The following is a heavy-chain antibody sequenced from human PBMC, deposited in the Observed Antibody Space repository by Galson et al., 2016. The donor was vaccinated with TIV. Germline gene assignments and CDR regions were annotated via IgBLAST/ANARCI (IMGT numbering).Heavy chain of an antibody. D-gene: IGHD2-21*02. Sequence: GSSSYNPSLESRVTMSADTSKNQFSLELSSVTAADTAVYYCARDYWVTYTDRPFFDFWGQGTAVTVSS. CDR3: ARDYWVTYTDRPFFDF. V-gene: IGHV4-4*07. J-gene: IGHJ4*02. CDR2: GSS.